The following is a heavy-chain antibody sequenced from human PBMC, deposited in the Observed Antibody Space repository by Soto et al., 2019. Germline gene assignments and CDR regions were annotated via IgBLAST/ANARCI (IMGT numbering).Heavy chain of an antibody. CDR3: ARYYDFWTGLDY. CDR2: IYYSGTT. CDR1: GGSTSSYY. V-gene: IGHV4-59*08. J-gene: IGHJ4*02. D-gene: IGHD3-3*01. Sequence: PSETLSLTCTVSGGSTSSYYWSWIRQPPGKGLEWIGYIYYSGTTNYNPSLKSRVTISVDTSKNQFSLKLNSVTAAGTAVYYCARYYDFWTGLDYWGQGTLVTVSS.